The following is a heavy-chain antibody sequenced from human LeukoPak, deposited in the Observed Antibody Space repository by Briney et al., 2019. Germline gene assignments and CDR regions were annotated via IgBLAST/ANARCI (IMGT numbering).Heavy chain of an antibody. CDR2: TYFRSKWYN. CDR3: ARGAVAHYDS. D-gene: IGHD6-19*01. V-gene: IGHV6-1*01. CDR1: GDSVSTNSAA. Sequence: SPTLSLTCAISGDSVSTNSAAWNWIRQSPSRGLEWLGSTYFRSKWYNDYAVSVKSRITINPDTSRNQFSLHLNFVTPEDTAVYYCARGAVAHYDSWGQGTLVTVSS. J-gene: IGHJ4*02.